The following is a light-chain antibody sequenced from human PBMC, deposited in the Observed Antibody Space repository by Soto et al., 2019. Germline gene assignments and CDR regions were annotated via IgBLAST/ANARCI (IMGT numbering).Light chain of an antibody. V-gene: IGKV1-5*03. CDR2: KAS. J-gene: IGKJ1*01. Sequence: DFPMTQSPSTLSASVGDTVTITCRASRSIDDWLAWYQQRPGKAPKLLLYKASNLESGVPSRFSGSGFGTEFTLIIRSLQPDDFATYYCQQYINYSWTFGPGTKVEI. CDR3: QQYINYSWT. CDR1: RSIDDW.